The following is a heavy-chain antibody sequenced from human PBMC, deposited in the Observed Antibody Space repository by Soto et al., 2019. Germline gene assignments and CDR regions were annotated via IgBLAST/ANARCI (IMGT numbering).Heavy chain of an antibody. CDR3: ARGHTVRACEF. CDR2: IYHGGSA. D-gene: IGHD4-4*01. CDR1: GASLSPYY. Sequence: SETLSLTCIVSGASLSPYYWNWIRQPPGKGLEWIGYIYHGGSANYNPSLKSRVTISVDTSKNQFSLKLSSVTAADTAVYYRARGHTVRACEFWGQGSLVTVSS. J-gene: IGHJ4*02. V-gene: IGHV4-59*01.